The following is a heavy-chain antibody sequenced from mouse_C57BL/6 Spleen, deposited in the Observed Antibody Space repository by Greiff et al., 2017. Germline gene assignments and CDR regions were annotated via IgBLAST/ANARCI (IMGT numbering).Heavy chain of an antibody. CDR1: GFTFSNYW. D-gene: IGHD1-1*01. CDR3: TGFITTVVADFDY. CDR2: IRLKSDNYAT. V-gene: IGHV6-3*01. Sequence: EVKLMESGGGLVQPGGSMKLSCVASGFTFSNYWMNWVRQSPEKGLEWVAQIRLKSDNYATHYAESVKGRFTISRDDSKSSVYLQMNNLRAEDTGIYYCTGFITTVVADFDYWGQGTTLTVSS. J-gene: IGHJ2*01.